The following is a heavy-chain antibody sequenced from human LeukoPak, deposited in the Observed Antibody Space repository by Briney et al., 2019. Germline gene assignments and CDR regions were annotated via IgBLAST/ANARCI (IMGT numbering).Heavy chain of an antibody. D-gene: IGHD1-14*01. Sequence: GGSLRLSCAASGFTFSGHWMSWVRQAPGKGLEWVANINQGGSDKYYVDSVKGRFTISRDNASNLPYLQMNSLRGEDTAVYYCTRDRSRAEDDWGQGTLVTVSS. J-gene: IGHJ4*02. CDR3: TRDRSRAEDD. CDR1: GFTFSGHW. V-gene: IGHV3-7*01. CDR2: INQGGSDK.